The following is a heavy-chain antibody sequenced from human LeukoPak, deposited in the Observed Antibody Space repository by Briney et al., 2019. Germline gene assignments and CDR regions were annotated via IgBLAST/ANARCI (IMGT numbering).Heavy chain of an antibody. CDR2: IIPIFGTA. CDR3: ARDDVGYYDSSGYYNWFDP. CDR1: GGTLSSYA. D-gene: IGHD3-22*01. J-gene: IGHJ5*02. Sequence: ASVKVSCKASGGTLSSYAISWVRQAPGQGLEWMGGIIPIFGTANYAQKFQGRVTITTDESTSTAYMELSSLRSEDTAVYYRARDDVGYYDSSGYYNWFDPWGQGTLVTVSS. V-gene: IGHV1-69*05.